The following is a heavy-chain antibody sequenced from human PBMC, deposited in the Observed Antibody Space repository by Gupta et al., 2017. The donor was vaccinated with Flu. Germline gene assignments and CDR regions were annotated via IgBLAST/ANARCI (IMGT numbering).Heavy chain of an antibody. CDR2: IAGDGGSP. J-gene: IGHJ3*02. Sequence: EVELVESGGGLVQPGGSLRLPCAASGFTFSAYPMHWVRQAPGKGLEYISGIAGDGGSPYHANSVKGRFTISRDNSKNTLYLLMGSLRGEDTAVYYCARDLLRGGAFDIWGQGTTVTVSS. CDR3: ARDLLRGGAFDI. CDR1: GFTFSAYP. D-gene: IGHD3-16*01. V-gene: IGHV3-64*01.